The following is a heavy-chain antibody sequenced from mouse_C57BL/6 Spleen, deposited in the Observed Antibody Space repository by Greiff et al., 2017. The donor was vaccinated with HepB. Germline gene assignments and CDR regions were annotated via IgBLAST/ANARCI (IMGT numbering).Heavy chain of an antibody. D-gene: IGHD1-1*01. Sequence: VKLMESGPGLVAPSQSLSITCTVSGFSLTSYAISWVRQPPGKGLEWLGVIWTGGGTNYNSALKSRLSISKDNSKSQVFLKMNSLQTDDTARYYCAREGDGSSFAWFAYWGQGTLVTVSA. CDR2: IWTGGGT. CDR1: GFSLTSYA. V-gene: IGHV2-9-1*01. CDR3: AREGDGSSFAWFAY. J-gene: IGHJ3*01.